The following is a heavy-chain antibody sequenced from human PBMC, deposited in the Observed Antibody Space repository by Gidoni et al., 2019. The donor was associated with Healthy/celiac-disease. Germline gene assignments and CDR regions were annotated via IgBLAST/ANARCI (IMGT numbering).Heavy chain of an antibody. CDR2: IYPGDSDT. Sequence: EVQLVQSGAEVKKPGESLKISCKGSGYSFTSYWIGLVRQMPGKGLEWMGIIYPGDSDTRYSPSFQGQVTISADKSISTAYLQWSSLKASDTAMYYCARQEHYYDSSGYYYDYFDYWGQGTLVTVSS. J-gene: IGHJ4*02. CDR3: ARQEHYYDSSGYYYDYFDY. V-gene: IGHV5-51*01. CDR1: GYSFTSYW. D-gene: IGHD3-22*01.